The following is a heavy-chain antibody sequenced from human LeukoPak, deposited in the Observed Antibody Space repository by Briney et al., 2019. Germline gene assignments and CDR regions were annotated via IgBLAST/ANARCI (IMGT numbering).Heavy chain of an antibody. J-gene: IGHJ6*03. CDR1: GGSFSGYY. CDR3: ARVTYSTSYYYYYMDV. V-gene: IGHV4-34*01. CDR2: INHSGST. D-gene: IGHD4-11*01. Sequence: SETLSLTCAVYGGSFSGYYWSWIRQPPGKGLEWIGEINHSGSTNYNPSLKSRVTISVDTSKNQFSLKLSSVTAADTAVYYCARVTYSTSYYYYYMDVWGKGTTVTISS.